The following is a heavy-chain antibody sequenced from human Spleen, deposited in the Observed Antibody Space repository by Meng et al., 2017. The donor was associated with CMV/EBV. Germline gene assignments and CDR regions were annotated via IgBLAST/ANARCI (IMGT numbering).Heavy chain of an antibody. CDR2: ISAYNGNT. CDR3: AREVKIEGWFDP. Sequence: ASVKVSCKASGYTFTAHYFHWVRRAPGQGLEWMGWISAYNGNTDSAQKFQGRVTMTTDTSTSTAYMELRSLTSDDTAVYYCAREVKIEGWFDPWGQGTLVTVSS. V-gene: IGHV1-18*04. D-gene: IGHD3-22*01. J-gene: IGHJ5*02. CDR1: GYTFTAHY.